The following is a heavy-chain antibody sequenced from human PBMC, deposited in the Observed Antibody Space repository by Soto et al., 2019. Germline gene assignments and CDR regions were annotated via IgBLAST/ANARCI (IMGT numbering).Heavy chain of an antibody. CDR1: GGSISSYY. V-gene: IGHV4-59*08. J-gene: IGHJ4*02. Sequence: QVQLQESGPGLVKPSETLSLTCTVSGGSISSYYWSWIRQPPGKGLEWIGYIYYIGSTNYHPSLKRRVAKXXDXSMXPFSLKLSSVTAADTAVYYCASLNYYDSGGRPFDYWGQGTLVAVSS. CDR2: IYYIGST. CDR3: ASLNYYDSGGRPFDY. D-gene: IGHD3-22*01.